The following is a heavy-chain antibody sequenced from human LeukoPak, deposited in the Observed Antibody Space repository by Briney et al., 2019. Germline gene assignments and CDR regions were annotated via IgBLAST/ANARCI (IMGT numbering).Heavy chain of an antibody. Sequence: PGRSLRLSCAASGFSFSSHGMSWVRQAPWKGPEWVSSISSGSDYTFYADSVKGRFTISRDNSKNTLYLQMNSLRAGDTAIYHCAKIGVIGNWYYDVWDRGTLVTVSS. J-gene: IGHJ2*01. CDR2: ISSGSDYT. CDR3: AKIGVIGNWYYDV. CDR1: GFSFSSHG. V-gene: IGHV3-23*01. D-gene: IGHD3-10*01.